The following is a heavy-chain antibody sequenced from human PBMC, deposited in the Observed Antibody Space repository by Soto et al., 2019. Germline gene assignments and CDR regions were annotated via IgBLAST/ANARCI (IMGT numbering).Heavy chain of an antibody. CDR3: ARAPETPSILGVALPYFFDY. CDR1: GDTFTSYA. V-gene: IGHV1-46*01. D-gene: IGHD3-3*01. CDR2: INPSGGST. Sequence: ASVKVSCTASGDTFTSYAINWVRQAPGQGLEWMGIINPSGGSTSYAQKFQGRVTMTRDTSKNQFTLRLSSVTAADTAVYYCARAPETPSILGVALPYFFDYWGQGALVTVSS. J-gene: IGHJ4*02.